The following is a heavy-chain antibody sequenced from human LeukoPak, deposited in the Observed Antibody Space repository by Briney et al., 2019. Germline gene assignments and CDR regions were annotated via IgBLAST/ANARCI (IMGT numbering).Heavy chain of an antibody. CDR2: FDPEDGET. Sequence: ASVKVSCKVSGYTLTELSMHWVRQAPGKGLEWMGGFDPEDGETIYAQKFQGRVTMTEDTSTDTAYMELSSLRSEDTAVYYCATGTSKVRFLEWFDAFDIWGQGTMVTVSS. CDR3: ATGTSKVRFLEWFDAFDI. D-gene: IGHD3-3*01. J-gene: IGHJ3*02. V-gene: IGHV1-24*01. CDR1: GYTLTELS.